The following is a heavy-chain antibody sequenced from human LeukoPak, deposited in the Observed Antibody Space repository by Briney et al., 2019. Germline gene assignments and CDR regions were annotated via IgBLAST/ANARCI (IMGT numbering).Heavy chain of an antibody. D-gene: IGHD3-9*01. CDR3: ARGPLLRYFGVDP. V-gene: IGHV4-34*01. Sequence: KPSETLSLTRAVYGGSFSGYYWSWIRQPPGKGLEWIGEINHSGSTNYNPSLKSRVTISVDTSKNQFSLKLSSVTAADTAVYYCARGPLLRYFGVDPWGQGTLVTVSS. CDR2: INHSGST. J-gene: IGHJ5*02. CDR1: GGSFSGYY.